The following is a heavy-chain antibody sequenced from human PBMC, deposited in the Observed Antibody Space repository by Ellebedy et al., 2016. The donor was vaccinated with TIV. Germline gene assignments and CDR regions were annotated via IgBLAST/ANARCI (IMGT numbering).Heavy chain of an antibody. CDR2: IYSDGTT. D-gene: IGHD3-22*01. CDR1: GFAVSSNY. Sequence: GESLKISCAVSGFAVSSNYLTWVRQAPGKGLEWVSVIYSDGTTHYADSVKGRFTISRDNSKNTRDLQMISLRAQDTAVYYLAGARGYYQTLDAFDIWGQGTMVTVSS. J-gene: IGHJ3*02. V-gene: IGHV3-53*01. CDR3: AGARGYYQTLDAFDI.